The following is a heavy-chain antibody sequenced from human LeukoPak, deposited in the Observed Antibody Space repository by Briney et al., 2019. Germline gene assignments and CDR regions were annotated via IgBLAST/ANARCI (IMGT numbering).Heavy chain of an antibody. CDR2: IYYSANT. Sequence: PSETLSLTCTVSGGSIRNSPYYWGWIRQPPGKGLEWIGSIYYSANTYYNPSLKSRVTISVDTSRNQLSLKLSSVTAADTAVYYCARHGGRFFDCTTTTCXXXHFDYWGQGTLVSVSS. CDR1: GGSIRNSPYY. J-gene: IGHJ4*02. D-gene: IGHD2-8*01. CDR3: ARHGGRFFDCTTTTCXXXHFDY. V-gene: IGHV4-39*01.